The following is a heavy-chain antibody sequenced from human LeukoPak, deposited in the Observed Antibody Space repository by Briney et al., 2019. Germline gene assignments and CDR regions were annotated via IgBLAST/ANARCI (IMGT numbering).Heavy chain of an antibody. Sequence: PGGSLRLSRAASGFTFSSYSMNGVRQAPGRGVEWVSCISSSSSYIYYADSVKGRFTISRDNAKSSLYLQMNSLRAEDTAVYYCARDLKRTVLGGGLDYWGQGTLVTVSS. J-gene: IGHJ4*02. D-gene: IGHD3-16*01. CDR3: ARDLKRTVLGGGLDY. V-gene: IGHV3-21*01. CDR1: GFTFSSYS. CDR2: ISSSSSYI.